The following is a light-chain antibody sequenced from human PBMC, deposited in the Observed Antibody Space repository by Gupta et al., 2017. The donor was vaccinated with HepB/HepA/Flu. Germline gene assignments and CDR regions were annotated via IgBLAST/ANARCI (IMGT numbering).Light chain of an antibody. CDR2: TAS. J-gene: IGKJ3*01. Sequence: DIHMTQSPSSLSASVGDRVTITCRASQSSRNYLNWYQQKPGKAPKLLIYTASSLQSGVPTRFSGSGSGTDFTLTISSLEPEDFAAYFCQQSYSLPFTFGHGTKLEIK. CDR1: QSSRNY. CDR3: QQSYSLPFT. V-gene: IGKV1-39*01.